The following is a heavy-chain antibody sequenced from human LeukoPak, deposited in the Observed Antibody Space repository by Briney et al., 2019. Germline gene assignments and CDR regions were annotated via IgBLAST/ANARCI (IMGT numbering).Heavy chain of an antibody. CDR3: ARVYDSSGFRNKNDGFDI. J-gene: IGHJ3*02. CDR1: GYTFTNYH. Sequence: ASVKVSCKASGYTFTNYHMNWVRQAPGQGLEWMGIINPSGGSTTNAQKFQGRVIMTRDMSTSTVYMELSSLRSEDTAVYYCARVYDSSGFRNKNDGFDIWGQGTMVTVSS. V-gene: IGHV1-46*01. CDR2: INPSGGST. D-gene: IGHD3-22*01.